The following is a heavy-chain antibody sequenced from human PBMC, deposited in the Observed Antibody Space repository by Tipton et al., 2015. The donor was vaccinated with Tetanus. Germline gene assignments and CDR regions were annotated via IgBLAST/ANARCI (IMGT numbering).Heavy chain of an antibody. CDR1: GFPFSSSA. CDR3: AKDCITGICYPEH. Sequence: SLRLSCAASGFPFSSSAMSWVRQTPGRGLEWVSTISSTGGKTYYADSVKGQFTISRDNSKNTQFLQLDSLRVEDTAIYFCAKDCITGICYPEHWGQGTLVTVSS. J-gene: IGHJ4*02. V-gene: IGHV3-23*01. D-gene: IGHD2-8*01. CDR2: ISSTGGKT.